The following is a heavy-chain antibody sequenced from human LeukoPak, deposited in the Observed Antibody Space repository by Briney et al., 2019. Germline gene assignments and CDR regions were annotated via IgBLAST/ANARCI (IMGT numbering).Heavy chain of an antibody. V-gene: IGHV3-66*01. Sequence: GGSLRLSCAASGFTFSSNYMSWVRQAPGKGLEWVSVFYSGGSTYYADSVKGRFTISRDNAKNTLYLQMNSLRAEDKAVYYCARDRHPADRGYLDYWGEGTLATVSS. CDR3: ARDRHPADRGYLDY. J-gene: IGHJ4*02. CDR2: FYSGGST. CDR1: GFTFSSNY.